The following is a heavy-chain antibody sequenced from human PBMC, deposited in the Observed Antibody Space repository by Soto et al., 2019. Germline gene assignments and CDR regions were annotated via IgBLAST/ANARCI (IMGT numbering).Heavy chain of an antibody. CDR1: GYSFSSYW. CDR3: ARSPGGGYFDWSLYYFDY. J-gene: IGHJ4*02. D-gene: IGHD3-9*01. V-gene: IGHV5-51*01. CDR2: IYPSDSET. Sequence: PGESLKISCKASGYSFSSYWIGWVRQMPGKGLEWMGIIYPSDSETIYSPSFQGQVTISADKSIRTAYLQWSSLKASDTAMYYCARSPGGGYFDWSLYYFDYWGQGTLVTVSS.